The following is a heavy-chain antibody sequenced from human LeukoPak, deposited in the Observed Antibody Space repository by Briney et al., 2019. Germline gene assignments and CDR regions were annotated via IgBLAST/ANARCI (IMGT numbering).Heavy chain of an antibody. CDR2: ISGSGGST. D-gene: IGHD5-24*01. Sequence: GGSLRLSCAASGFTFSSYGMSWVRQAPGKGLEWVSAISGSGGSTYYADSVKGRSTISRDNSKNTLYLQVNSLRAEDTAVYYCARGMATIGNAFDIWGQGTMVTVSS. J-gene: IGHJ3*02. CDR1: GFTFSSYG. V-gene: IGHV3-23*01. CDR3: ARGMATIGNAFDI.